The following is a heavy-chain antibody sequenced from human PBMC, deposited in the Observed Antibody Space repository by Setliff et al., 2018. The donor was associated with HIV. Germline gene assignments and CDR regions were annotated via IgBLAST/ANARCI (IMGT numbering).Heavy chain of an antibody. CDR1: GFTFSSYA. V-gene: IGHV3-66*02. J-gene: IGHJ3*02. CDR2: IYSGGNR. Sequence: PGGSLRLSCAASGFTFSSYAMSWVRQAPGKGLEWVSVIYSGGNRNYADSVKGRFTISRDISKNTLYLQMNSLTSEDTAVYYCAAQYLRVDDAFDIWGQGTMVTVSS. CDR3: AAQYLRVDDAFDI. D-gene: IGHD2-2*01.